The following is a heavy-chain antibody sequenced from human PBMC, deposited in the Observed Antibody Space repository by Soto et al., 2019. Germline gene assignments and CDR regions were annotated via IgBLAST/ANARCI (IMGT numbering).Heavy chain of an antibody. Sequence: GASVKVSCKASGYTFTSYAMHCVRQAPGQRLEWMGWINAGNGNTKYSQKFQGRVTITRDTSASTAYMELSSLRSEDTAVYYCARAPLYSSSRGYFDYWGQGTLVTVSS. J-gene: IGHJ4*02. CDR1: GYTFTSYA. V-gene: IGHV1-3*01. CDR2: INAGNGNT. D-gene: IGHD6-6*01. CDR3: ARAPLYSSSRGYFDY.